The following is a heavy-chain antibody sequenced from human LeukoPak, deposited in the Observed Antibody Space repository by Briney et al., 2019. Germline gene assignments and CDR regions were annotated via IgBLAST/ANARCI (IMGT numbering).Heavy chain of an antibody. V-gene: IGHV4-59*01. CDR1: GGSISSYY. CDR3: ARAIAAAGTAEDWFDP. D-gene: IGHD6-13*01. J-gene: IGHJ5*02. CDR2: IYYSGSN. Sequence: SETLSLTCTVSGGSISSYYWSWIRQPPGKGLEWIGYIYYSGSNNYNPSLKSRVTISVDTSKNQFSLKLSSVTAADTAVYYCARAIAAAGTAEDWFDPWGQGTLVTVSS.